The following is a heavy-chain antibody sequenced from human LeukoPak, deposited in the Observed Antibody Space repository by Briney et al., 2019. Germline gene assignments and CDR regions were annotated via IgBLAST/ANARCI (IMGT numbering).Heavy chain of an antibody. CDR3: ARDPDF. Sequence: GGSLRLSCAASGFMFSSYGMNWVRQAPGKGLEWVSYISSSSSTEYYADSVKGRFIISRDNAKNSLYLQMNSLRAEDTAVYFCARDPDFWGQGTLVTVSS. J-gene: IGHJ4*02. CDR1: GFMFSSYG. V-gene: IGHV3-48*01. CDR2: ISSSSSTE.